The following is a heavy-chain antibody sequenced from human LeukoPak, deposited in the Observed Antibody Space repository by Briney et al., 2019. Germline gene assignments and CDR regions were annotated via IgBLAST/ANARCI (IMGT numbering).Heavy chain of an antibody. Sequence: GGSLRLSCAASGFRFNTFWMSWVRQAPGKGLEWVANIKQDGNEKYYADSVKGRFTISRDNGKNSLDLQMNSLRADDTAVYYCARDTLGEGEDANYAVYYFDYWGQGTVVTVPS. J-gene: IGHJ4*02. CDR3: ARDTLGEGEDANYAVYYFDY. D-gene: IGHD4/OR15-4a*01. V-gene: IGHV3-7*01. CDR1: GFRFNTFW. CDR2: IKQDGNEK.